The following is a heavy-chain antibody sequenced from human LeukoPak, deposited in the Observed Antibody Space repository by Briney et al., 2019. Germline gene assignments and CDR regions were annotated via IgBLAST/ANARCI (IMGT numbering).Heavy chain of an antibody. CDR1: GFTFSNFG. J-gene: IGHJ5*02. Sequence: GGSLRLSCAASGFTFSNFGMSWVRQAPGKGLEWASSISTTGSDIYYADSVRGRFTISRDNAKNSLYLQMTSLRVEDTAVYYCAREVTGYKSGQKYSWFDPWGQGTLDTVSS. CDR2: ISTTGSDI. D-gene: IGHD6-19*01. V-gene: IGHV3-21*06. CDR3: AREVTGYKSGQKYSWFDP.